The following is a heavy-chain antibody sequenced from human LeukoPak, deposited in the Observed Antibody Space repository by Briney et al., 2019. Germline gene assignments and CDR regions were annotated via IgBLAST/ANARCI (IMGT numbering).Heavy chain of an antibody. CDR3: ARDSWDYDSSGYYLDY. D-gene: IGHD3-22*01. Sequence: SQTLSLTRTVSGGSISSGGYYWSWIRQHPGKGLEWIGYIYYSGSTYYNPSLKSRVTISVDTSKNQFSLKLSSVTAADTAVYYCARDSWDYDSSGYYLDYWGQGTLVTVSS. J-gene: IGHJ4*02. CDR1: GGSISSGGYY. CDR2: IYYSGST. V-gene: IGHV4-31*03.